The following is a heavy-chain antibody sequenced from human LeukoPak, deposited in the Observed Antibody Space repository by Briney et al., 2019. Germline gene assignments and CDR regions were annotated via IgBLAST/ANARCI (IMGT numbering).Heavy chain of an antibody. CDR2: ISWNSGSI. J-gene: IGHJ4*02. CDR1: GFTFSSYG. V-gene: IGHV3-9*01. CDR3: VYSGDYEKGY. D-gene: IGHD4-17*01. Sequence: GGSLRLSCAASGFTFSSYGMHWVRQAPGKGLEWVSGISWNSGSIAYADSVKGRFTISRDNAKNSLYLQMNSLRAEDTAVYYCVYSGDYEKGYWGQGTLVTVSS.